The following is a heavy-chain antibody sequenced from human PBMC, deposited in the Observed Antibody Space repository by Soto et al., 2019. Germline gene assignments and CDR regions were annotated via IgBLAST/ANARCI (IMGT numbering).Heavy chain of an antibody. CDR2: IYYSGST. J-gene: IGHJ5*02. D-gene: IGHD6-19*01. Sequence: SETLSLTCTVSGGSISSSSYYWGWIRQPPGKGLEWIGSIYYSGSTYYNPSLKSRVTISVDTSKNQFSLKLSSVTAADTAVYYCARTRAVWFDPWGQGTLDTVSS. CDR1: GGSISSSSYY. V-gene: IGHV4-39*01. CDR3: ARTRAVWFDP.